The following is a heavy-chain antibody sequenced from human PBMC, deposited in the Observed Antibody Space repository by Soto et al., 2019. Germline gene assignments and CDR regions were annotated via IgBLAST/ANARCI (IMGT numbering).Heavy chain of an antibody. Sequence: QVQLVQSGAEVKKPGASVKVSCTASGYTFTGYYMHWVRQAPGQGLGWMGWINPNSGGTNYAQKLQGWVTMTRDTSISTAYMELSRLRSDDTAVYYCARGYCSSTSCYAYYYGMDVWGQGTTVTVSS. CDR3: ARGYCSSTSCYAYYYGMDV. CDR2: INPNSGGT. J-gene: IGHJ6*02. CDR1: GYTFTGYY. V-gene: IGHV1-2*04. D-gene: IGHD2-2*01.